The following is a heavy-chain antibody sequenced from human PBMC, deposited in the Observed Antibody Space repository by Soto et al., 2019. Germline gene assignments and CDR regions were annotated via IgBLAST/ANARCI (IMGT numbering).Heavy chain of an antibody. D-gene: IGHD6-19*01. CDR3: AKQGVAGFFDC. Sequence: GGSLRLSCAASGFTFSSYSRSWVRQAPGKGLEWVSEINTSGGGTSYADSVKDRFTISRDNSKNTLYLQMNSLRAEDTAVYYCAKQGVAGFFDCWGQGTLVTVSS. CDR2: INTSGGGT. V-gene: IGHV3-23*01. J-gene: IGHJ4*02. CDR1: GFTFSSYS.